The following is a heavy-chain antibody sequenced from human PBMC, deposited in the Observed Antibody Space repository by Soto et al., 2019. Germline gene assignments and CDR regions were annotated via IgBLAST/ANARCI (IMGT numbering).Heavy chain of an antibody. CDR2: PAVGSGNT. CDR1: GFTFTSSA. D-gene: IGHD3-3*01. J-gene: IGHJ6*02. V-gene: IGHV1-58*01. Sequence: QMQLVQSGPEVKNPGTSVKVSCKASGFTFTSSAVTWVRQARGQRLEWFGWPAVGSGNTNCAQKFQERVTITRDMSNSTAYMELSSLRSEDTAVYYCAASHLEWLPPYYYYYGIDVWGQGTTVTVSS. CDR3: AASHLEWLPPYYYYYGIDV.